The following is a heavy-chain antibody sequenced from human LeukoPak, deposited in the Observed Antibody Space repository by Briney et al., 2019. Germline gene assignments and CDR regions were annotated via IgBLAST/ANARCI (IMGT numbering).Heavy chain of an antibody. Sequence: SETLSLTCTVSGGSISSSSYYWGWIRQPPGKGLEWIGSIYYSGSTYYNPSLESRVTISVDTSKNQFSLKLSSVTAADTAVYYCARHLTHAGYYYYYMDVWGKGTTVTISS. D-gene: IGHD3-16*01. J-gene: IGHJ6*03. V-gene: IGHV4-39*01. CDR3: ARHLTHAGYYYYYMDV. CDR2: IYYSGST. CDR1: GGSISSSSYY.